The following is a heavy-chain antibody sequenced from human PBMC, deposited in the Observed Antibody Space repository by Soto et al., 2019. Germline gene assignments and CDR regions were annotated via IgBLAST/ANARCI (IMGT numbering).Heavy chain of an antibody. CDR2: IRNKANSYST. D-gene: IGHD5-12*01. Sequence: EVQLVESGGGLVQPGGSLRLSCAASGLTFSDHYVDWVRQAPGKGLEWVARIRNKANSYSTEYAASAKGRFTISRDDSNNLAYLQRSSLKTEDTAVYYCARIKLGSYDLKYFDYWGQGTLVTVSS. J-gene: IGHJ4*02. CDR1: GLTFSDHY. CDR3: ARIKLGSYDLKYFDY. V-gene: IGHV3-72*01.